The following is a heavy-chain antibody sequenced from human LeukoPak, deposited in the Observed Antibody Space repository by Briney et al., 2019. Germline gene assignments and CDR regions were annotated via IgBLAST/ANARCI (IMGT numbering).Heavy chain of an antibody. D-gene: IGHD6-13*01. CDR2: ISWNSGSI. Sequence: PGRSLRLSCAASGFTFDDYAMHWVRQAPGKGLEWVSGISWNSGSIGHADSVKGRFTISRDNAKNSLYLQMNSLRAEDTALYYCAKGDSSSWYYFDYWGQGTLVTVSS. CDR3: AKGDSSSWYYFDY. J-gene: IGHJ4*02. V-gene: IGHV3-9*01. CDR1: GFTFDDYA.